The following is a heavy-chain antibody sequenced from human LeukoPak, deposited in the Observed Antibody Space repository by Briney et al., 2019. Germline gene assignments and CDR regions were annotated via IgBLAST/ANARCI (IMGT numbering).Heavy chain of an antibody. D-gene: IGHD3-10*01. CDR1: GESFSGYY. CDR3: ARGSRFWLGNFFRQPLFFDY. Sequence: KPSETLSLTCAVYGESFSGYYWNWIRQPPGKGLEWIGEINDSGSTNYSPPLKSRVTMSVDTSKNQFSLQLSSVTAADTAVYYCARGSRFWLGNFFRQPLFFDYWGQGNLATVSS. V-gene: IGHV4-34*01. J-gene: IGHJ4*02. CDR2: INDSGST.